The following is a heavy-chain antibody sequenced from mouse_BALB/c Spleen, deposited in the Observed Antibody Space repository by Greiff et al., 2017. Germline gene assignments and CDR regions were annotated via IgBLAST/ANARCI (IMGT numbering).Heavy chain of an antibody. D-gene: IGHD2-14*01. CDR2: INPSTGYT. J-gene: IGHJ2*01. V-gene: IGHV1-7*01. CDR1: GYTFTSYW. Sequence: QVQLKESGAELAKPGASVKMSCKASGYTFTSYWMHWVKQRPGQGLEWIGYINPSTGYTEYNQKFKDKATLTADKSSSTAYMQLSSLTSEDSAVYYCARWEGYAFDYWGQGTTLTVSS. CDR3: ARWEGYAFDY.